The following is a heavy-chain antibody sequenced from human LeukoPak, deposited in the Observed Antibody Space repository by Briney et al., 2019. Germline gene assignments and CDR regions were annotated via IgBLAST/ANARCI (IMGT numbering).Heavy chain of an antibody. J-gene: IGHJ4*02. CDR2: IHHSGST. Sequence: PSETLSLTCVVYGGSFSDYYWSWICQPPGKGLEWIGEIHHSGSTNYSPSLRSRVTMSLDTSNNQFSLKLSSVTAADTAVYYCARERGSSSWYPLDSWGQGTLVTVSS. CDR3: ARERGSSSWYPLDS. CDR1: GGSFSDYY. V-gene: IGHV4-34*01. D-gene: IGHD6-13*01.